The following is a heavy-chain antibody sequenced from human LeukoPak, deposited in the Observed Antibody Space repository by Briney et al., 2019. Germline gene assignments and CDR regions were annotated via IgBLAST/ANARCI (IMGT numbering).Heavy chain of an antibody. CDR1: GGSISSGGYS. CDR3: ARVSLGQGVGGYFDL. CDR2: IYHIGIT. D-gene: IGHD3-10*01. V-gene: IGHV4-30-2*01. J-gene: IGHJ2*01. Sequence: SETLSLTCTVSGGSISSGGYSWSWIRQPPGKGLEWIGYIYHIGITYCNQSLESRVTISVDESKSQFSLKLTSVTAADTAVYYCARVSLGQGVGGYFDLWGLGTLVTVSS.